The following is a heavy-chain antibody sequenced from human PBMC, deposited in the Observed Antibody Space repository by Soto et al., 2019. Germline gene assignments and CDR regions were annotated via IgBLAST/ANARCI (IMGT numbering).Heavy chain of an antibody. J-gene: IGHJ4*02. CDR1: GGSISSYY. CDR3: ARDSPHGHFDY. V-gene: IGHV4-59*01. CDR2: IYYSGST. Sequence: SSETLSLTCTVSGGSISSYYWSWIRQPPGKGLEWIGYIYYSGSTNYNPSLKSRVTISVDTSKNQFSLKLSSVTAADTAVYYCARDSPHGHFDYWGQGTLVTVSS.